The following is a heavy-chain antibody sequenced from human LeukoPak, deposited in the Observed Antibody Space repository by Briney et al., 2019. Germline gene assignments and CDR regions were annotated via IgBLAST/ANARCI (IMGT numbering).Heavy chain of an antibody. CDR3: ARQERYFDSPHLNAFDI. J-gene: IGHJ3*02. Sequence: GESLKISCKSSGYSFTSYWIGWVRQMPGKGLEWMGIIYPGDSDTRYSPSFQGQVTISADKSVSTAYLQWSSLKASDTAMYYCARQERYFDSPHLNAFDIWGQGTMVTVSS. CDR1: GYSFTSYW. CDR2: IYPGDSDT. D-gene: IGHD3-9*01. V-gene: IGHV5-51*01.